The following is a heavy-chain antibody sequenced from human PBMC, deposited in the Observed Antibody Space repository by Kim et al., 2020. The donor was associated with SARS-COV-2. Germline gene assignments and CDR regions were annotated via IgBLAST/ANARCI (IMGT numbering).Heavy chain of an antibody. Sequence: YCADSVKRRFTISRDNSKNTLYLQMNSLRAEDTAVYYCARDIRFGELLVDYWGQGTLVTVSS. J-gene: IGHJ4*02. CDR3: ARDIRFGELLVDY. D-gene: IGHD3-10*01. V-gene: IGHV3-33*01.